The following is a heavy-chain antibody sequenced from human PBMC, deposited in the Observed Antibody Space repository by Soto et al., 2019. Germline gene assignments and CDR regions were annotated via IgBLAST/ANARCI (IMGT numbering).Heavy chain of an antibody. CDR2: IYYSGST. J-gene: IGHJ4*02. CDR3: ARCPSQPEDYFDY. Sequence: PSETLSLTCTASGGSISSSSYYWGWIRQPPGKGLEWIGSIYYSGSTYYNPSLKSRVTISVDTSKNQFSLKLSSVTAADTAVYYCARCPSQPEDYFDYWGQGTLVTVYS. V-gene: IGHV4-39*01. CDR1: GGSISSSSYY.